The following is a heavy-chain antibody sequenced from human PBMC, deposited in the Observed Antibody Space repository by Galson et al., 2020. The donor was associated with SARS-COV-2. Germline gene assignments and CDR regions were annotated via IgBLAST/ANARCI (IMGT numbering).Heavy chain of an antibody. CDR2: IYSGGST. V-gene: IGHV3-53*01. CDR1: GFTVSSNY. J-gene: IGHJ4*02. Sequence: GESLKISCAASGFTVSSNYMSWVRQAPGKGLEWVSVIYSGGSTYYADSVKGRFTISRDNSKNTLYLQMNSLRAEDTAVYYCAKDGGVPSIAAAGVDYWGQGTLVTVSS. D-gene: IGHD6-13*01. CDR3: AKDGGVPSIAAAGVDY.